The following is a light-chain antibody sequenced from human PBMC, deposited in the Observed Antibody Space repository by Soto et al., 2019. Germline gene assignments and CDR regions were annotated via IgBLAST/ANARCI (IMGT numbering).Light chain of an antibody. V-gene: IGKV3-11*01. CDR1: QSVSSY. CDR2: DAS. J-gene: IGKJ5*01. Sequence: EIVVTQSPATLSLSRGERATLSCRTSQSVSSYFAWYQQKPGRAPRLLIYDASSRATGIPARFIGSGSGTDFTLTISSLEPEDFAVYYCQQRSNWPITFGQGTRLEIK. CDR3: QQRSNWPIT.